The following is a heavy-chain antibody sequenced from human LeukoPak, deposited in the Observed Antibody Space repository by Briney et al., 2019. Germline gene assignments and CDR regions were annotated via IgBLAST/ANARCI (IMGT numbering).Heavy chain of an antibody. D-gene: IGHD5-24*01. J-gene: IGHJ6*02. CDR3: ARHVWEMATTIVGYYYYGMDV. CDR1: GYSFTRYW. CDR2: IYPGDSDT. V-gene: IGHV5-51*01. Sequence: GESLKISCKGSGYSFTRYWIGWVRQMPGKGLEWMGIIYPGDSDTRYSPSFQGQVTISANKSISTAYLQWSSLKASDTAMYYCARHVWEMATTIVGYYYYGMDVWGQGTTVTVSS.